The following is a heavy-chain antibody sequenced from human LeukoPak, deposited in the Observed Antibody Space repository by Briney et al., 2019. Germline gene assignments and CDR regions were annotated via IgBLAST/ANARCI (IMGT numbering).Heavy chain of an antibody. CDR2: IYSSGST. V-gene: IGHV4-39*01. CDR3: ARQLDYDSSGYWFSGFDH. J-gene: IGHJ5*02. Sequence: PSETLSLTCTVSGGSISSRSYYWGWVRQPPGKGLEWIGNIYSSGSTSYNPSLKSRVTISVDTSKNQFSLKLSSVTAADTAVYYCARQLDYDSSGYWFSGFDHWGQGTLVTVSS. CDR1: GGSISSRSYY. D-gene: IGHD3-22*01.